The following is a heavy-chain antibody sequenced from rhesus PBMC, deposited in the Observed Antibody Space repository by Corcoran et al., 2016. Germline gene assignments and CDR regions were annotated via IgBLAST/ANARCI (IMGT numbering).Heavy chain of an antibody. V-gene: IGHV1-111*02. D-gene: IGHD2-21*01. CDR1: GYTSTDHY. Sequence: EVQLVQSGAEVKKPGAFAKISCKASGYTSTDHYLQWVRQAPGKGIEWMGRVDPEDGEALHAKKFQAGVTITADTSTATAYMALSSLRSEATAVYYCATLWEVVSDYWGQGVLVTVSS. CDR2: VDPEDGEA. J-gene: IGHJ4*01. CDR3: ATLWEVVSDY.